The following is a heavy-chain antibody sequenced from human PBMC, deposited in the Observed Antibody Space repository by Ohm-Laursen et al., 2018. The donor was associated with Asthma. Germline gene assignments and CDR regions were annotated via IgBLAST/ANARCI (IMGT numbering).Heavy chain of an antibody. Sequence: SLRLSCSASGFTFSSYAIHWVRQAPGKGLEWVAGISYDGSNKYYADSVKGRFTISRDNSKNPLYLQMNSLRAEDTAVYYCARDGIGDYGSGSYYNVMDYWGQGTLVTVSS. V-gene: IGHV3-30*04. CDR2: ISYDGSNK. D-gene: IGHD3-10*01. CDR1: GFTFSSYA. CDR3: ARDGIGDYGSGSYYNVMDY. J-gene: IGHJ4*02.